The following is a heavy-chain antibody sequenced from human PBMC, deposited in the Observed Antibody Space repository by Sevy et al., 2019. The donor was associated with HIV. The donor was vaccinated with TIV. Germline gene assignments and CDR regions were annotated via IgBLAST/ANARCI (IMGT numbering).Heavy chain of an antibody. CDR3: ATTKDYYESSGCPFDY. V-gene: IGHV1-24*01. D-gene: IGHD3-22*01. J-gene: IGHJ4*02. Sequence: ASVKVSCKVSGYTLTKLSMHWVRQAPGKGLEWMGSFDPEDGETLYAQTLQGRITMTEDTSTDTAYMELNSLRSEDTAVYYCATTKDYYESSGCPFDYWGQGPLVTVSS. CDR1: GYTLTKLS. CDR2: FDPEDGET.